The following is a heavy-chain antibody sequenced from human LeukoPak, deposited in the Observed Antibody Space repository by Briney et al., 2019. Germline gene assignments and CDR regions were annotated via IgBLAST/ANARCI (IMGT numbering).Heavy chain of an antibody. V-gene: IGHV1-69*11. CDR3: ATSSRTYSSTDY. CDR2: IIPILGSA. J-gene: IGHJ4*02. CDR1: GGTFSSYA. D-gene: IGHD6-13*01. Sequence: SVKVSCTASGGTFSSYAISWVRQAPGQGLEWMGWIIPILGSANYAQSFQGRVTMTADESTSTAYMELSSLRSEDTAVYYCATSSRTYSSTDYWGQGTLVTVS.